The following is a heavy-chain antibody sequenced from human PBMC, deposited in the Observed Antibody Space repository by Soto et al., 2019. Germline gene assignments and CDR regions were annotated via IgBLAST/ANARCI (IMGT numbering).Heavy chain of an antibody. V-gene: IGHV4-39*07. CDR2: IYYSGNT. Sequence: PSETLSLTCTVSGGSISSSSYYWGWIRQPPGKGLEWIGSIYYSGNTYYNPSLKSRVTISVDTSKNQFSLKLSSVTAADTAVYYCARLQYYYYGMDVWGQGTTVTVSS. CDR3: ARLQYYYYGMDV. CDR1: GGSISSSSYY. J-gene: IGHJ6*02. D-gene: IGHD4-4*01.